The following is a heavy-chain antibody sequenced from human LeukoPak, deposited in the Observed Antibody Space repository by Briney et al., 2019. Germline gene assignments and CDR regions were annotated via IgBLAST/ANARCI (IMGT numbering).Heavy chain of an antibody. CDR1: AFTFNDYY. Sequence: GSLRLSCAASAFTFNDYYMSWIRQPPGKGLEWIGSIYYSGSTYYNPSLKSRVTISVDTSKNQFSLKLSSVTAADTAVYYCARVGVYCSSTSCSYDAFDIWGQGTIVTVSS. J-gene: IGHJ3*02. CDR2: IYYSGST. D-gene: IGHD2-2*01. V-gene: IGHV4-38-2*01. CDR3: ARVGVYCSSTSCSYDAFDI.